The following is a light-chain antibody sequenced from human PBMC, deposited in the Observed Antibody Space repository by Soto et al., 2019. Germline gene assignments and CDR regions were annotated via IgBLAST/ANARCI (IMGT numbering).Light chain of an antibody. CDR2: RVS. V-gene: IGKV2-30*01. CDR1: QSLVYNDGHTY. CDR3: MQGTHWPPYT. Sequence: DVVMTQSPLSLPVTLGQPASISCRSSQSLVYNDGHTYLSWFQQRPGQSPRRLIYRVSNRDSGVPDRFSGSGSGTDFTLEISRVEAEDVGVYYCMQGTHWPPYTFGQGTKLEIK. J-gene: IGKJ2*01.